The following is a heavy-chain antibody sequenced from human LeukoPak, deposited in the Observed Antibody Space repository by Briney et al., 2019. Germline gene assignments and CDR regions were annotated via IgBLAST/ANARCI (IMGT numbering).Heavy chain of an antibody. CDR2: ISYDGSNK. D-gene: IGHD3-10*01. V-gene: IGHV3-30-3*01. CDR1: GFTFSSYT. Sequence: GGSLRLSCAASGFTFSSYTMHWVRQAPGKGLEWVAVISYDGSNKYYADSVKGRFTISRDNSKNTLYLQMNSLRAEDTTVYHCAAPLWFGESSFDYWGQGTLVTVSS. CDR3: AAPLWFGESSFDY. J-gene: IGHJ4*02.